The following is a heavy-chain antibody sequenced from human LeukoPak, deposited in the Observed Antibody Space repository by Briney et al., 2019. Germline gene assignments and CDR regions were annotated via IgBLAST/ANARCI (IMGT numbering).Heavy chain of an antibody. D-gene: IGHD5-18*01. CDR3: ARPSHRGYGPLGY. CDR2: INPNSGGT. CDR1: GYTFTCYY. Sequence: ASVKVSCKASGYTFTCYYMHWVRQAPGQGLEWMGRINPNSGGTNYAQKFQGRVTMTRDTSISTAYMELSRLRSDDTAVYYCARPSHRGYGPLGYWGQGTLVTVSS. J-gene: IGHJ4*02. V-gene: IGHV1-2*06.